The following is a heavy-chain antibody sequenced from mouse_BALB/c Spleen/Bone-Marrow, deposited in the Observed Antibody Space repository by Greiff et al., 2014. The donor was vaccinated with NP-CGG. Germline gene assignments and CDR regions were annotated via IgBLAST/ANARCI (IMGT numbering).Heavy chain of an antibody. D-gene: IGHD2-4*01. Sequence: EVKLQQSGAELVKPGASVKLSCTASGFNIKDTYMHWVKQRPEQGLEWIGRIGPANGNTKYDPKFQGKATITADTSSNTAYLQLSSLTSEDTAVYYCARGDYGGFAYWGQGTLVTVSA. CDR2: IGPANGNT. CDR3: ARGDYGGFAY. CDR1: GFNIKDTY. V-gene: IGHV14-3*02. J-gene: IGHJ3*01.